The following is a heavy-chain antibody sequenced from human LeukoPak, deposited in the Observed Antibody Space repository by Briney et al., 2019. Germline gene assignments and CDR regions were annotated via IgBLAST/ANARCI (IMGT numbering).Heavy chain of an antibody. J-gene: IGHJ4*02. Sequence: SGGSLRLSCAASGFTFSSYSMNWVRQAPGKGLEWVSYISGSGTEIYYADSVKGRFTISRDNAKNALYLQMNSLRAEDTAVYYCARAFRGVISYWGQGTLVTVSS. D-gene: IGHD3-10*01. CDR1: GFTFSSYS. V-gene: IGHV3-21*04. CDR3: ARAFRGVISY. CDR2: ISGSGTEI.